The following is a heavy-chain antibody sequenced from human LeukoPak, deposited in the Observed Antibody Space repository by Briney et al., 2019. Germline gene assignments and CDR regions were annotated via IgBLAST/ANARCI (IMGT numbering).Heavy chain of an antibody. Sequence: GGSLRLSCAASGFTFSSYAMHWVRPAPGKGLEWGAGISYDGSNKYYADSVKGRFTISRDNSKNTLYLQMNRLRAEDTAVYYCARGINVQITYSSGWYSSDFDYWGQGTLVTVSS. J-gene: IGHJ4*02. CDR1: GFTFSSYA. D-gene: IGHD6-19*01. CDR2: ISYDGSNK. CDR3: ARGINVQITYSSGWYSSDFDY. V-gene: IGHV3-30-3*01.